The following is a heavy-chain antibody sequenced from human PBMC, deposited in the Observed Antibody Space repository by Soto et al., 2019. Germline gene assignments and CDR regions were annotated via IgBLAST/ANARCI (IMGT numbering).Heavy chain of an antibody. CDR1: GFTLRNYW. V-gene: IGHV3-74*01. J-gene: IGHJ5*02. Sequence: EVQLVESGGGLVQPGVSLRLSCVASGFTLRNYWMHWFRQAPGKGLVWVSRITNDGSTTYYADSVKGRFTISRDNAKNTMYLQVNSLRVEDTAVYYCARDQDGEGGTAESWGQGTLVSVS. CDR3: ARDQDGEGGTAES. CDR2: ITNDGSTT. D-gene: IGHD1-26*01.